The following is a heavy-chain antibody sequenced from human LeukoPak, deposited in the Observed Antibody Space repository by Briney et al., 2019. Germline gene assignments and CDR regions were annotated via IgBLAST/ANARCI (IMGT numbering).Heavy chain of an antibody. J-gene: IGHJ4*02. D-gene: IGHD3-22*01. CDR2: ISGSGGST. CDR3: ARRALSGYYSFDY. CDR1: GFTFSSYA. Sequence: PGGSLRLSCAASGFTFSSYAMSWVRQAPGKGLEWVSAISGSGGSTYYADSVKGRFTISRDNSKNTLYLQMNGLRAEDTAVYYCARRALSGYYSFDYWGQGTLVTVSS. V-gene: IGHV3-23*01.